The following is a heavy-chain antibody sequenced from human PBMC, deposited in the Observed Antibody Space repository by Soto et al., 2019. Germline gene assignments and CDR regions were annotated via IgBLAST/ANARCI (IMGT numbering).Heavy chain of an antibody. J-gene: IGHJ4*02. Sequence: SETLSLTCTVSGGSISSSSYYWGWIRQPPGKGLEWIGSIYYSGSTYYNPSLKSRVTISVDTSKNQFSLKLSSVTAADTAVYYCARGGHVVVVTAAFDYWGQGTLVTVSS. V-gene: IGHV4-39*01. CDR2: IYYSGST. CDR1: GGSISSSSYY. CDR3: ARGGHVVVVTAAFDY. D-gene: IGHD2-21*02.